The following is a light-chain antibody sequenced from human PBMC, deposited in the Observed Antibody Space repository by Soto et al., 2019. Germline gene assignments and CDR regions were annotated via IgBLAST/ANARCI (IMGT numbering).Light chain of an antibody. CDR3: ATWDGALSGPFV. CDR1: NSNIGSDF. CDR2: TTN. Sequence: QSVLTQPPSASGTPGQRASISCSGSNSNIGSDFVNCYQLLPGAAPEVLIITTNHRPSGVPERFSGSKSGTSASLAISGLQSEDEGNSSCATWDGALSGPFVFGTGTKVTVL. J-gene: IGLJ1*01. V-gene: IGLV1-44*01.